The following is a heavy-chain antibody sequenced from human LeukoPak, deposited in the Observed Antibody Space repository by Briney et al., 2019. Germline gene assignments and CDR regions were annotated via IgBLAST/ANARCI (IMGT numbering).Heavy chain of an antibody. D-gene: IGHD1-26*01. Sequence: GRSRRLSWAASGFTFDDYAMHCVRPAPGKVREWVAGISWDSGSIGHADFVKGRFSISRDNAKNSLYLQMNSLRAEDTALYYCPQASGSYWGGVDYWGQGTLVTVSS. CDR2: ISWDSGSI. J-gene: IGHJ4*02. CDR1: GFTFDDYA. V-gene: IGHV3-9*01. CDR3: PQASGSYWGGVDY.